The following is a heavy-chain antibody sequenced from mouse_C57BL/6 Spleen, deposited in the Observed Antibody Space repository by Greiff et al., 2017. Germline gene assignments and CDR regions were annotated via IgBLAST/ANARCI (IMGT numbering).Heavy chain of an antibody. Sequence: LKESGPGILQSSQTLSLSCSFSGFSLSTSGMAVSWLRHPPGKGLEWLAHISWDDDKRYNPSLKSRLTISKDTSRNQVFLKITSAGTAATATYFCARGCYDGRSYDWYFEVWGTGTTVTVAS. CDR2: ISWDDDK. CDR3: ARGCYDGRSYDWYFEV. CDR1: GFSLSTSGMA. D-gene: IGHD1-1*01. V-gene: IGHV8-12*01. J-gene: IGHJ1*03.